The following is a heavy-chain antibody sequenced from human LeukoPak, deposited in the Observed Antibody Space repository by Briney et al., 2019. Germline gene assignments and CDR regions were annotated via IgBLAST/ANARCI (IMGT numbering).Heavy chain of an antibody. CDR3: ARRGEGGTYQSLDY. D-gene: IGHD1-26*01. Sequence: HGESLKISCKGSEYTFDIYWIGWVRQIPGKGLEWMGIIYPADSDTRYSPSFQGQVTISVDKSINTAYLQWSSLKASDTAMYYCARRGEGGTYQSLDYWGQGTLVTVSS. J-gene: IGHJ4*02. CDR2: IYPADSDT. V-gene: IGHV5-51*01. CDR1: EYTFDIYW.